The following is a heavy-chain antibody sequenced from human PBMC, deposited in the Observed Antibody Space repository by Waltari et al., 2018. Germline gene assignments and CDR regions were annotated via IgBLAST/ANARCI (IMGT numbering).Heavy chain of an antibody. Sequence: EVQLVESGGGLVQPGGSLTLSCAASGFTFSSYWMSWVRQAPGKGLEWVANINQVGSEIYYLDSVKGRFTISRDNAKNSLCLQMNSLRVEDTAVYYCARRLSSGCEYWGQGTLVTVSS. J-gene: IGHJ4*02. D-gene: IGHD6-19*01. CDR1: GFTFSSYW. V-gene: IGHV3-7*04. CDR3: ARRLSSGCEY. CDR2: INQVGSEI.